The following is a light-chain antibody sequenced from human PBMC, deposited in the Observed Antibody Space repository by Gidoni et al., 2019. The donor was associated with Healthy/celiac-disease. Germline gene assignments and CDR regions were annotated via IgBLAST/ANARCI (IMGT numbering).Light chain of an antibody. J-gene: IGKJ4*01. CDR1: QSISSY. CDR3: QQSYSTLLT. CDR2: AAS. Sequence: DIQMTQSPSSLSASVGDRVTITCRASQSISSYLNWYQQKPGKAPKLLIYAASSVQSGVPSRFSGSGSGTDFTLTISSLQPEDFATYYCQQSYSTLLTFGGVTKVEIK. V-gene: IGKV1-39*01.